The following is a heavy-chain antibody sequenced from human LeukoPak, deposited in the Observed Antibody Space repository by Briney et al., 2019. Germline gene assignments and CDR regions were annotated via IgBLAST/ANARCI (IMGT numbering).Heavy chain of an antibody. V-gene: IGHV4-34*01. Sequence: SETLSLTCAVYGGSFSGYYWSWIRQPPGKGLEWIGEINHSGSTNHNPSLKGRVTISVDTSKNQFSLKLSSVTAADTAVYYCARGLPIYDYVWGSYRPTGGAFDYWGQGTLVTVSS. CDR3: ARGLPIYDYVWGSYRPTGGAFDY. J-gene: IGHJ4*02. CDR1: GGSFSGYY. CDR2: INHSGST. D-gene: IGHD3-16*02.